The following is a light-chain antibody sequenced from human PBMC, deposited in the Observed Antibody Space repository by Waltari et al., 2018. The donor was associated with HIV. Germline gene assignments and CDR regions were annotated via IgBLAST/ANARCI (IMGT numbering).Light chain of an antibody. CDR1: QSVRSN. V-gene: IGKV3-15*01. Sequence: EIVVTQSPVTLSVSPGERATLSCRASQSVRSNLAWYQQKPGKAPRLLIYGASTRATRIPPSFSGSGSGTAFTLTISSLQSEDFAVYYCQQYNNWPRTFGQGTKLEIK. CDR3: QQYNNWPRT. CDR2: GAS. J-gene: IGKJ2*01.